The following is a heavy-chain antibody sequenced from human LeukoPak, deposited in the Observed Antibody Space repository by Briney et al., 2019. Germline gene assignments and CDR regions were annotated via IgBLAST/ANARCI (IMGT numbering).Heavy chain of an antibody. Sequence: SETLSLTCAVCGGSFSGYYWNLIRQPPGKGLEWIGEINHSGSTNYNPSLKSRVTISVDTSKNRFSLKLSSVTAADTAVYYCARQYDFWTYYGMDVWGQGTTVTVSS. CDR3: ARQYDFWTYYGMDV. D-gene: IGHD3-3*01. CDR1: GGSFSGYY. V-gene: IGHV4-34*01. J-gene: IGHJ6*02. CDR2: INHSGST.